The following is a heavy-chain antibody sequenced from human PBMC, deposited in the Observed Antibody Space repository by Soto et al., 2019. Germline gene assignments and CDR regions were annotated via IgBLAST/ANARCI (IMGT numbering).Heavy chain of an antibody. V-gene: IGHV1-3*01. J-gene: IGHJ4*02. Sequence: ASVKFSCKASGYTFTSYAMHWVRQAPGQRRECRGWINAGNGDAKYXXKFQGRVXXTRDRSASTAXMELSXRRSEDTGVYYCARDLGECPDFCGQGSLVLVSS. CDR3: ARDLGECPDF. CDR1: GYTFTSYA. CDR2: INAGNGDA. D-gene: IGHD3-3*01.